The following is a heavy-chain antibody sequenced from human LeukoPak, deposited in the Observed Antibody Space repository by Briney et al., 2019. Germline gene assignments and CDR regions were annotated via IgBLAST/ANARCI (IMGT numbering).Heavy chain of an antibody. CDR1: GGSISSGDYY. J-gene: IGHJ4*02. D-gene: IGHD7-27*01. Sequence: PSETLSLTCTVSGGSISSGDYYWSWIRQPPGKGLEWIGYIYYSGSTYYNPSLKSRVTISVDTSKNQFSLKLSSVTAADTAVYYCARIGPGLGIPRGGVFDYWGQGTLVTVSS. V-gene: IGHV4-30-4*01. CDR3: ARIGPGLGIPRGGVFDY. CDR2: IYYSGST.